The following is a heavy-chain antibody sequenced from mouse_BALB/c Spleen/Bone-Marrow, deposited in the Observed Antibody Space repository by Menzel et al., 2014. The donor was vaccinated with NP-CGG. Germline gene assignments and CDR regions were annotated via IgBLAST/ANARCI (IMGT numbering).Heavy chain of an antibody. J-gene: IGHJ4*01. CDR1: GFSLISYG. CDR2: IWPGGST. CDR3: ARDLYYDYDVGAMDY. V-gene: IGHV2-9*02. Sequence: VQGAESGPGLEESSQSLSISCTVSGFSLISYGVHWIRQRPGKGLEWLGVIWPGGSTNYNSALMSRLSISKDNSKSQVFLKMNSLQSDDTAMYYCARDLYYDYDVGAMDYWGQGTSVTVSS. D-gene: IGHD2-4*01.